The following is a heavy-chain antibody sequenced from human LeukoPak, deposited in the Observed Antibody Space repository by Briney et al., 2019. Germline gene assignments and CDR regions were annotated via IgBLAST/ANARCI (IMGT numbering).Heavy chain of an antibody. CDR1: GYTFTSYG. J-gene: IGHJ3*02. CDR2: ISAYNGNT. Sequence: ASVKVSCKASGYTFTSYGISWVRQAPGQGLERMGWISAYNGNTNYAQKLQGRVTMTTDTSTSTAYMELRSLRSDDTAVYYCARVYGSGSFDAFDIWGQGTMVTVSS. D-gene: IGHD3-10*01. V-gene: IGHV1-18*01. CDR3: ARVYGSGSFDAFDI.